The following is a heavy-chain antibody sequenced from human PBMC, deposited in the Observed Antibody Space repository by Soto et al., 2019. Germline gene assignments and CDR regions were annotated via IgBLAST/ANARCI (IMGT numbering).Heavy chain of an antibody. D-gene: IGHD1-26*01. Sequence: EVQLVESGGGLVKPGGSLRLSCAASGFTFSNAWMNWVRQAPGKGLEWVGRIKSKTDGGTTDYAAPVKGRFTISRDDSKNTRYLQMNSLKTEDTAVYYCTTDRARIVGATTGFDYWGQGTLVTVSS. CDR3: TTDRARIVGATTGFDY. CDR2: IKSKTDGGTT. CDR1: GFTFSNAW. J-gene: IGHJ4*02. V-gene: IGHV3-15*07.